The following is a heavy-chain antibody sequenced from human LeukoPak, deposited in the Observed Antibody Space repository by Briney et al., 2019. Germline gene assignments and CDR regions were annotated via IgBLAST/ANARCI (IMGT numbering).Heavy chain of an antibody. Sequence: GGSLRLSCAAPGFTFSSYSMNWVRQAPGKGLEWVSSISSSSYIYYADSVKGRFTISRDNAKNSLYLQMNSLRAEDTAVYYCARDTTNLDYIDAFDIWGQGTMVTVSS. CDR1: GFTFSSYS. V-gene: IGHV3-21*01. J-gene: IGHJ3*02. CDR2: ISSSSYI. D-gene: IGHD4-11*01. CDR3: ARDTTNLDYIDAFDI.